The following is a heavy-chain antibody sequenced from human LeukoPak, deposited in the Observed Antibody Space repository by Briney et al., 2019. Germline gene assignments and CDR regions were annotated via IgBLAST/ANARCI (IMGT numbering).Heavy chain of an antibody. CDR1: GFTFSSYA. Sequence: PGGSLRLSCAASGFTFSSYAMSWVRQAPGKGLEWGSRISGTGGNTYYADSVKGRFTISRDNSKNTLYLQMNSLRAEDTAVFYCAKDREYSGSYRPGPTRYYYGMDVWGQGTTVTVSS. V-gene: IGHV3-23*01. CDR2: ISGTGGNT. D-gene: IGHD1-26*01. CDR3: AKDREYSGSYRPGPTRYYYGMDV. J-gene: IGHJ6*02.